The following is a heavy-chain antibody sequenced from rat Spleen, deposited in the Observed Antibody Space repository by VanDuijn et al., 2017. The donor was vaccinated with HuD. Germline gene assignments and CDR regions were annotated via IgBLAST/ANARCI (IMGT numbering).Heavy chain of an antibody. V-gene: IGHV5-29*01. D-gene: IGHD1-6*01. CDR3: ARGGFFRY. J-gene: IGHJ2*01. CDR1: GFILSDHG. CDR2: ISYDGSST. Sequence: EVQLVESGGGFVQPGRSLKLSCAASGFILSDHGMAWVRQAPTKGLEWVATISYDGSSTYYRDSVKGRFTISRDNAKSTLYLQMDSLRSEDTATYYCARGGFFRYWGQGVMVTVSS.